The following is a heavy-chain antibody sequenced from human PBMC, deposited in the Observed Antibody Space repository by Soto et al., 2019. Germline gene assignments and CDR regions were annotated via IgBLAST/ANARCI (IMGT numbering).Heavy chain of an antibody. CDR3: ARHSHGDIYYMDV. D-gene: IGHD2-21*02. V-gene: IGHV4-59*01. J-gene: IGHJ6*03. Sequence: QVQLQESGPGLVKPSETLSLTCTVSGGPIDRDYWSWIRKPPGKGLEWIGYLYHSGTTHYNPSLKTRVTISVDRSKNQISLRSNSLTAADTAVYYCARHSHGDIYYMDVWGKGTTVTASS. CDR2: LYHSGTT. CDR1: GGPIDRDY.